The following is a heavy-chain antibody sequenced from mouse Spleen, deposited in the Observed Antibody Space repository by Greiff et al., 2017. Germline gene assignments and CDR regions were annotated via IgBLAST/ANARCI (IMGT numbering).Heavy chain of an antibody. D-gene: IGHD2-4*01. V-gene: IGHV1-59*01. CDR1: GYTFTSYW. CDR3: ARSLMITAVFAY. Sequence: QVQLKQPGAELVRPGTSVKLSCKASGYTFTSYWMHWVKQRPGQGLEWIGVIDPSDSYTNYNQKFKGKATLTVDTSSSTAYMQLSSLTSEDSAVYYCARSLMITAVFAYWGQGTLVTVSA. J-gene: IGHJ3*01. CDR2: IDPSDSYT.